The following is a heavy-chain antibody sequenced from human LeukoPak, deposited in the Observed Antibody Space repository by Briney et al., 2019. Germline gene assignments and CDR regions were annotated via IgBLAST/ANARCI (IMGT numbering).Heavy chain of an antibody. V-gene: IGHV3-23*01. Sequence: GGSLRLSCAASGFTFSSSAMGWVRQAPGKGLEWVSSITGSGDYTCYADSVKGRFTISRDNSKNTLYLQMNSLRAEDTAVYYCANKPAGFDPWGQGTLVTVSS. CDR3: ANKPAGFDP. CDR1: GFTFSSSA. J-gene: IGHJ5*02. D-gene: IGHD1-14*01. CDR2: ITGSGDYT.